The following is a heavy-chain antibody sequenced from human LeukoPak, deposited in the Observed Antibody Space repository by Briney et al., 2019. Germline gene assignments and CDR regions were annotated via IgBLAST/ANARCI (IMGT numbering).Heavy chain of an antibody. D-gene: IGHD3-10*01. CDR1: GGTFSSYA. V-gene: IGHV1-69*01. CDR2: IIPIFGTA. CDR3: ARDRGITMVRGAPSYPYYFDY. J-gene: IGHJ4*02. Sequence: ASVKVSCKASGGTFSSYAISWVRQAPGQGLEWMGGIIPIFGTANYAQKFQGKVTITADESTSTAYMELSSLRSEDTAVCYCARDRGITMVRGAPSYPYYFDYWGQGTLVTVSS.